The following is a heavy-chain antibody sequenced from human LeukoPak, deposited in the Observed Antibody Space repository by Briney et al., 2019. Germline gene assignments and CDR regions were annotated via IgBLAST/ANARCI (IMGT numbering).Heavy chain of an antibody. Sequence: PGGSLRLSCAASGFTFSNAWMSWVRQAPGKGLEWVSSISSSSSYIYYADSVKGRFTISRDNAKNSLYLQMNSLRAEDTAVYYCARDLIAAAGGYYFDYWGQGTLVTVSS. D-gene: IGHD6-13*01. CDR3: ARDLIAAAGGYYFDY. V-gene: IGHV3-21*01. CDR2: ISSSSSYI. J-gene: IGHJ4*02. CDR1: GFTFSNAW.